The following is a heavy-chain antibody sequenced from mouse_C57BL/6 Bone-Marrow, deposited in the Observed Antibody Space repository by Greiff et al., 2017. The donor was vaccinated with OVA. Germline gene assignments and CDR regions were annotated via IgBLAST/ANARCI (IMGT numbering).Heavy chain of an antibody. Sequence: VQLQQSGPELVKPGASVKISCKASGYAFSSSWMNWVKQRPGKGLEWIGRIYPGDGDTNYNGKFKGKATLTADKSSSTAYMQRSSLTSEDSAVYFCARRDGSSYGGGYYYAMDYWGQGTSVTVSS. CDR2: IYPGDGDT. CDR3: ARRDGSSYGGGYYYAMDY. J-gene: IGHJ4*01. V-gene: IGHV1-82*01. CDR1: GYAFSSSW. D-gene: IGHD1-1*01.